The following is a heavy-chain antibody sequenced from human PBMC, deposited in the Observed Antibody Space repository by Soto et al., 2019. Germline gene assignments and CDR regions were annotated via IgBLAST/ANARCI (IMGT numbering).Heavy chain of an antibody. J-gene: IGHJ6*02. CDR3: ARERKFDFWRKGLDV. Sequence: QAQLVQSGAEVKKPGASVKVSCKASGYTFTSYDINWVRQAPGQGLEWLGWMDPNSGSTGYAHNFQGRVTMTRNISINTAHMELSSLRSEDTAVYYCARERKFDFWRKGLDVWGQGTTVTVSS. CDR1: GYTFTSYD. V-gene: IGHV1-8*01. CDR2: MDPNSGST. D-gene: IGHD3-3*01.